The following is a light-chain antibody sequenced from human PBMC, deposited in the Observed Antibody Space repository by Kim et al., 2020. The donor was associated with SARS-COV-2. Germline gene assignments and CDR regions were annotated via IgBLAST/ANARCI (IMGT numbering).Light chain of an antibody. Sequence: DVVMTQSPLSLPVTLGQPASISCRSSQSLVHSDGNTYLNWFQQRPGQSPRRLIYKVSNRDSGVPDRFSGSGSGTDFTLKISRVEAEDVWVYYCMQGTHLPPYTFGQGTKLEI. CDR1: QSLVHSDGNTY. CDR2: KVS. CDR3: MQGTHLPPYT. V-gene: IGKV2-30*02. J-gene: IGKJ2*01.